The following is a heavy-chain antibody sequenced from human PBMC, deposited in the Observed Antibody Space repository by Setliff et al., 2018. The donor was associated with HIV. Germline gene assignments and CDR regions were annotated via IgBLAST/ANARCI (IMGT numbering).Heavy chain of an antibody. J-gene: IGHJ5*02. D-gene: IGHD2-15*01. CDR1: GFTVSNNY. CDR2: MYSGGGT. CDR3: VAGGCNGAICS. Sequence: GGSLRLSWAVSGFTVSNNYMGWVRQAPGKGLESVSVMYSGGGTNYADSVKGRFTISRDNSKNTLYLQMNILRAEDTALYYCVAGGCNGAICSWGQGTLVTVSS. V-gene: IGHV3-53*01.